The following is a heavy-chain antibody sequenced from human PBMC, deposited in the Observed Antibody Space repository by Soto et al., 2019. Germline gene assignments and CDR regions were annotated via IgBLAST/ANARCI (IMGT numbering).Heavy chain of an antibody. V-gene: IGHV3-30-3*01. CDR1: GFTFSHHE. CDR2: ISDDGNNN. D-gene: IGHD1-20*01. CDR3: ARWARVTGTTNRGLDV. Sequence: RRLSCAASGFTFSHHEMHWVRQTPGKGLEWLAVISDDGNNNNHADSVKGRFSISRDNSRNTLYLQMNSLRSGDTAIYFCARWARVTGTTNRGLDVWGQGTMVTVSS. J-gene: IGHJ6*02.